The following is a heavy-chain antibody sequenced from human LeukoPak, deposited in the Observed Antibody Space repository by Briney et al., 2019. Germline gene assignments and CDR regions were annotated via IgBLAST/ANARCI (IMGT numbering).Heavy chain of an antibody. CDR3: ARAVVGVYCSGADCLNFYYYYMDV. Sequence: GGSLRLSCAASGFTFSSYEMNWVRQAPGKGLEWVSYVSRSGTIKYYADSVKGRFTISRDNAKDSLSLQMNSLRVEDTGVYYCARAVVGVYCSGADCLNFYYYYMDVWGKGTTVTVS. J-gene: IGHJ6*03. CDR2: VSRSGTIK. CDR1: GFTFSSYE. D-gene: IGHD2-15*01. V-gene: IGHV3-48*03.